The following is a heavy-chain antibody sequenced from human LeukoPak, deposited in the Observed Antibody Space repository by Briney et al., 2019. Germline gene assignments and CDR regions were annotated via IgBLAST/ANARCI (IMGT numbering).Heavy chain of an antibody. Sequence: GGSLRLSCAASGFTVSSNYMSWVRQAPGKGLEWVSVIYSGGSTYYADSVKGRFTISRDNSKNTLYLQMNSLRAEDTAVYYCAREKTNYDILTGYYRRDYYYYYYMDVWGKGTTVTVSS. D-gene: IGHD3-9*01. CDR3: AREKTNYDILTGYYRRDYYYYYYMDV. V-gene: IGHV3-66*01. CDR2: IYSGGST. J-gene: IGHJ6*03. CDR1: GFTVSSNY.